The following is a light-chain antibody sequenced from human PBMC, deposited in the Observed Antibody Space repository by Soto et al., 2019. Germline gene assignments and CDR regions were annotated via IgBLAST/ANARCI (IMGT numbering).Light chain of an antibody. CDR3: QQRSNWPPIT. CDR2: GAS. V-gene: IGKV3-15*01. J-gene: IGKJ5*01. Sequence: EIVMTQSPATFSVSPGERATLSCRASQSVSSNLAWYQQKPGQAPRLLIYGASTRATGIPARFSGSGSGTEFTLTISSLQSEDFAVYYCQQRSNWPPITFGQGTRLEIK. CDR1: QSVSSN.